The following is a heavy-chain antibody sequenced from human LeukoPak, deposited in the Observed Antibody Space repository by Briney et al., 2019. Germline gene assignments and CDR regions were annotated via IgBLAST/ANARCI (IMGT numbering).Heavy chain of an antibody. Sequence: SETLSLTCTVSGGSISSYYWSWIRQPPGKGLEWIGYIYYSGSTNYNPSLKSRVTISVDTSKNQFSLKLSSVTAADTAVYYCARDRCSGGSCYSVGPWFDPWGQGTLVTVSS. J-gene: IGHJ5*02. CDR2: IYYSGST. CDR3: ARDRCSGGSCYSVGPWFDP. CDR1: GGSISSYY. V-gene: IGHV4-59*01. D-gene: IGHD2-15*01.